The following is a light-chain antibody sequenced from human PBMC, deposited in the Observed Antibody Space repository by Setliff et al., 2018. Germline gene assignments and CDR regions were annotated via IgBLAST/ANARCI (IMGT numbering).Light chain of an antibody. J-gene: IGLJ1*01. CDR1: SSNIGTNT. Sequence: QSVLTQPPSASGTPGQRVTISCSGSSSNIGTNTVNWYQQLPGTAPKLLIYSNNQRPSGVPDRFSGSESGTSASLAISGLQSEDEADYYCAAWDDSLNGHVFGTGTKVT. CDR3: AAWDDSLNGHV. CDR2: SNN. V-gene: IGLV1-44*01.